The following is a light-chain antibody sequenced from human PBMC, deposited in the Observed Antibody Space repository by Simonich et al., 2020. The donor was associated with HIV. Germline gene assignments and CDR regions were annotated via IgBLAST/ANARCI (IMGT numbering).Light chain of an antibody. CDR2: WAS. CDR1: QSVLYSSNNKNY. V-gene: IGKV4-1*01. Sequence: DIVMTQTPDSLAVSLGERATINCKSRQSVLYSSNNKNYLAWYQQKPGQPPKLLIYWASTRESGVPDRFSGSGSGTDFTLAISSLQAEDVAVYYCQQYYSTPGLTFGGGTKVEIK. CDR3: QQYYSTPGLT. J-gene: IGKJ4*01.